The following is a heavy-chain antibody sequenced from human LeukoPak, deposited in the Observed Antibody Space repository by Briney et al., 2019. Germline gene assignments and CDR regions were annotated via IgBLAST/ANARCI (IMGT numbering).Heavy chain of an antibody. V-gene: IGHV1-18*01. Sequence: GASVKVSCKASGYTFTGYGISWVRQAPGQGLEWMGWISAYNGNTNYAQKLQGGVTMTTDTSTSTAYMELRSLRSDDTAVYYCAREYCSSTSCYTHWFDPWGQGTLVTVSS. CDR1: GYTFTGYG. J-gene: IGHJ5*02. D-gene: IGHD2-2*02. CDR2: ISAYNGNT. CDR3: AREYCSSTSCYTHWFDP.